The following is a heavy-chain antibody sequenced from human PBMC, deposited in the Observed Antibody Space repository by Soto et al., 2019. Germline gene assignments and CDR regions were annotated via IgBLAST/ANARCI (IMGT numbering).Heavy chain of an antibody. CDR2: ISWNSGSI. CDR3: AKLVVAAGAFDI. Sequence: VQLVESGGGLVQPGRSLRLSCAASGFTFDDYAMHWVRQAPGKGLEWVSGISWNSGSIGYADSVKGRFTISRDNAKNSLYLQMNSLRAEDTALYYCAKLVVAAGAFDIWGQGTMVTVSS. J-gene: IGHJ3*02. CDR1: GFTFDDYA. V-gene: IGHV3-9*01. D-gene: IGHD2-15*01.